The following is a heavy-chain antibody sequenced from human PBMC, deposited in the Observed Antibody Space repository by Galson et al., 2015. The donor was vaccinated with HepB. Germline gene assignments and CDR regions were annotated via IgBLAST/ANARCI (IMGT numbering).Heavy chain of an antibody. CDR3: ARFTRLRVDAFDI. Sequence: SLRLSCAASGFTFSSYAMSWVRQAPGKGLEWVSAISGSGGSTYYADSVKGRFTISRDNSKNTLYLQMNSLRAEDTAVYYCARFTRLRVDAFDIWGQGTMVTVSS. CDR1: GFTFSSYA. J-gene: IGHJ3*02. D-gene: IGHD5-12*01. V-gene: IGHV3-23*01. CDR2: ISGSGGST.